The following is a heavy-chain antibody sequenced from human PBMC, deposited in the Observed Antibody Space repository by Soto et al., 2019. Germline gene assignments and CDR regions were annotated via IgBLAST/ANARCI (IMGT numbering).Heavy chain of an antibody. Sequence: QVQLVQSGTEVKKPGSSVKVSCKASGDTFSFYTINSVRQAPGLGLEWVGRINPIVSMSNYAQKFQGRVSMTADKSTSTAYMELRSLRSDDTAMYFCAASYGSGYRAFDYWGQGALVIVSS. CDR1: GDTFSFYT. CDR3: AASYGSGYRAFDY. D-gene: IGHD3-10*01. J-gene: IGHJ4*02. V-gene: IGHV1-69*02. CDR2: INPIVSMS.